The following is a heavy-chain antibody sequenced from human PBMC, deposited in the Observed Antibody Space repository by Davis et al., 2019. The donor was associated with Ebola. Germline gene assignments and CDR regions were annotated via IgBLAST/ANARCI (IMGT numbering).Heavy chain of an antibody. Sequence: GESLKISCAASGFTFSSYAMSWVRQAPGKGLEWVAVISYDGSNKYCADSVKGRFTISRDNSKNTLYLQMNSLRAEDTAVYYCARGGGYSSGWDDYWGQGTLVTVSS. CDR3: ARGGGYSSGWDDY. CDR2: ISYDGSNK. D-gene: IGHD6-19*01. J-gene: IGHJ4*02. V-gene: IGHV3-30*03. CDR1: GFTFSSYA.